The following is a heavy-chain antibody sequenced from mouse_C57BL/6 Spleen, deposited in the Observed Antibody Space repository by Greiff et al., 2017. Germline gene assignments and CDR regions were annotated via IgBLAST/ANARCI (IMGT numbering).Heavy chain of an antibody. V-gene: IGHV5-17*01. D-gene: IGHD4-1*01. Sequence: EVHLVESGGGLVKPGGSLKLSCAASGFTFSDYGMHWVRQAPEKGLEWVAYISSGSSTIYYADTVKGRFTISRDNAKNTLFLQMTSLRSEDTAMYYCARGNWDGYFDVWGTGTTVTVSS. CDR1: GFTFSDYG. J-gene: IGHJ1*03. CDR2: ISSGSSTI. CDR3: ARGNWDGYFDV.